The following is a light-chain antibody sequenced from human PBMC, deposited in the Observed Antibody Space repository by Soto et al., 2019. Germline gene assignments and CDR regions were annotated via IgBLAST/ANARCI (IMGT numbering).Light chain of an antibody. J-gene: IGKJ1*01. CDR3: QQYYSYPRT. V-gene: IGKV1-8*01. CDR2: AAS. Sequence: AIRMTQSPSSLSASTGDRVTITCRASQGISSYLAWYQQKPGKAPKLLIYAASTLQSGVPSTFSGSGSGTDFTLTIGCLQSEDFATYYCQQYYSYPRTFGQGTKVEIK. CDR1: QGISSY.